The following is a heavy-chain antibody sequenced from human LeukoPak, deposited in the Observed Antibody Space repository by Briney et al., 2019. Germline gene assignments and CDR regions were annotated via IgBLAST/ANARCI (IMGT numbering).Heavy chain of an antibody. D-gene: IGHD5-18*01. CDR3: ARGAYSYGHPPSLDY. V-gene: IGHV4-61*01. J-gene: IGHJ4*02. CDR1: GGSISSGSYY. Sequence: TTSQTLSLTCTVSGGSISSGSYYWSWVRQPPGKGLEWIGYIYYSGSTNYNPSFKSRLTISVDTSNNQFSLNLSSVTAADTAVYFCARGAYSYGHPPSLDYWGQGTLVTVSS. CDR2: IYYSGST.